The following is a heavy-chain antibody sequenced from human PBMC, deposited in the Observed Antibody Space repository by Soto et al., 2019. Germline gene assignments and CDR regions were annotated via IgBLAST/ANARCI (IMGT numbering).Heavy chain of an antibody. D-gene: IGHD6-19*01. CDR3: ARDVEHSSGWYGY. V-gene: IGHV3-21*01. Sequence: EVQLVESGGGLVKPGGSLRLSCAASGFTFSSYSMNWVRQAPGKGLEWVSSISSSSSYIYYADSVKGRFTISRDNAKNSLYLQMNSLRAEDTAVYYCARDVEHSSGWYGYWGQGTLVTVSS. J-gene: IGHJ4*02. CDR2: ISSSSSYI. CDR1: GFTFSSYS.